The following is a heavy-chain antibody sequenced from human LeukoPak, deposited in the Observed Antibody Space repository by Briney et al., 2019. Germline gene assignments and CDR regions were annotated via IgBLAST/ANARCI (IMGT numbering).Heavy chain of an antibody. D-gene: IGHD6-13*01. V-gene: IGHV3-30-3*01. CDR2: ISYDGSNK. J-gene: IGHJ4*02. CDR1: GFTFSSYA. Sequence: GGSLRLSCAASGFTFSSYAMHWVRQALGKGLEWVAGISYDGSNKYYADSVKGRFTISRDNSKNTLYLQMNSLRAEDTAVYYCAGSTGGSSWYWYYFDYWGQGTLVTVSS. CDR3: AGSTGGSSWYWYYFDY.